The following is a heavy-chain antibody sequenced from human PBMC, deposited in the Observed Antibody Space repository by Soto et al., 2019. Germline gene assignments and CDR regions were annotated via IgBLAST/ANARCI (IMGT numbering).Heavy chain of an antibody. D-gene: IGHD6-19*01. CDR1: GYTFTSYY. CDR3: AREGLAVAGTGGPYYYYGMDV. V-gene: IGHV1-46*01. J-gene: IGHJ6*02. Sequence: ASVKVSCKASGYTFTSYYIHWVRQAPGQGLEWMGIINPSGGSTSYAQKFQGRVTMTRDTSTSTVYMELSSLRSEDTAVYYCAREGLAVAGTGGPYYYYGMDVWGQGTTVTVSS. CDR2: INPSGGST.